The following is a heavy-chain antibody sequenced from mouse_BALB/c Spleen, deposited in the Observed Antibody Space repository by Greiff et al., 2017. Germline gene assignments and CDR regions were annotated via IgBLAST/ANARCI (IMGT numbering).Heavy chain of an antibody. CDR3: TRRQYGNYFDV. J-gene: IGHJ1*01. CDR2: IYPGNSDT. Sequence: DVKLQESGTVLARPGASVKMSCKASGYTFTSYWMHWVKQRPGQGLEWIGAIYPGNSDTSYNQKFKGKAKLTAVTSTSTAYMELSSLTNEDSAVYYCTRRQYGNYFDVWGAGTTVTVSS. D-gene: IGHD2-10*02. CDR1: GYTFTSYW. V-gene: IGHV1-5*01.